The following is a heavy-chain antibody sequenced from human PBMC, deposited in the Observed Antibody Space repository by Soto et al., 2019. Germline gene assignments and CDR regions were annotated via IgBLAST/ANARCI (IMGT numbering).Heavy chain of an antibody. Sequence: SVKVSCKASGGTFSSYAISWVRQATGQGLEWMGGIIPIFGTANYAQKFKGRVTITADESTSTAYMELSSLRSEDTAVYYCARGGIAARPFDYWGQGTLVTVSS. CDR3: ARGGIAARPFDY. D-gene: IGHD6-6*01. CDR1: GGTFSSYA. J-gene: IGHJ4*02. CDR2: IIPIFGTA. V-gene: IGHV1-69*13.